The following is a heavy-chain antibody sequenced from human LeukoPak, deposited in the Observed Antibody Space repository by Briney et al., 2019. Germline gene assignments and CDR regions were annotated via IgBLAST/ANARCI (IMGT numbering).Heavy chain of an antibody. CDR1: GDSISSSY. Sequence: KSSETLSLTCTVSGDSISSSYWSWIRQPPGKGLEWIGYVYYTGSSYYNPSLKSRVTISVDTSKNQFSLKLSSVTAADTAVYYCARAVRTMSFDYWGQGTLVTVSS. CDR3: ARAVRTMSFDY. CDR2: VYYTGSS. V-gene: IGHV4-59*12. D-gene: IGHD3-22*01. J-gene: IGHJ4*02.